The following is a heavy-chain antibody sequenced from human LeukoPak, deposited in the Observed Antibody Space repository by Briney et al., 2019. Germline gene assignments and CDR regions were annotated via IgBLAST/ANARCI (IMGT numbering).Heavy chain of an antibody. J-gene: IGHJ3*02. CDR3: ARDREPYYYDSSGYQIDAFDI. D-gene: IGHD3-22*01. CDR1: GFTVSSNY. Sequence: GGSLRLSCAASGFTVSSNYMSWVRQAPGKGLEWVSGINWNGGSTGYADSVKGRFTISRDNAKNSLYLQMNSLRAEDTALYYCARDREPYYYDSSGYQIDAFDIWGQGTMVTVSS. V-gene: IGHV3-20*04. CDR2: INWNGGST.